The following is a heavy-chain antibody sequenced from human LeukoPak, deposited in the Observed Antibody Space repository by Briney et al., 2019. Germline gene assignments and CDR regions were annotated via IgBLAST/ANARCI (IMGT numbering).Heavy chain of an antibody. J-gene: IGHJ4*02. CDR2: ISSGGST. CDR3: ARQSGNYVYFDY. Sequence: GGSLRLSCAASGFADSSKYMSWVRQAPGKGLEWVSVISSGGSTYYADSVKGRFTISRDNSKNTLYLQMSSLSAEDTAVYYCARQSGNYVYFDYWGQGTLVTVSS. CDR1: GFADSSKY. V-gene: IGHV3-53*01. D-gene: IGHD1-26*01.